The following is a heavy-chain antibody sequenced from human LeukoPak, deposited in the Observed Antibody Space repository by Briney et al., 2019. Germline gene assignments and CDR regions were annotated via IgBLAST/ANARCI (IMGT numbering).Heavy chain of an antibody. Sequence: GRSLRLACAASGFTFDDYAMHWVRQAPGKGLEWVSGITWNSGNIAQADSVKGRFTISRDNAKNSLHLQMDSLRPEGTALYYCAKSRGYHGSGREPFDYWGQGTLVTASS. V-gene: IGHV3-9*01. CDR1: GFTFDDYA. D-gene: IGHD3-10*01. CDR3: AKSRGYHGSGREPFDY. CDR2: ITWNSGNI. J-gene: IGHJ4*02.